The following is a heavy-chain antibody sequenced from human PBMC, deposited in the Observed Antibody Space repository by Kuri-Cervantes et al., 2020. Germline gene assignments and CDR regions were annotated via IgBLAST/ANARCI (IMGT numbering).Heavy chain of an antibody. CDR3: AKRLQSALSFDY. V-gene: IGHV3-53*01. D-gene: IGHD5-24*01. J-gene: IGHJ4*02. CDR2: IYSGGST. CDR1: GFTVSSNY. Sequence: GESLKISCAASGFTVSSNYMSWVRQAPGKGLEWVSVIYSGGSTYYADSVKGRFTISRDNSKNTLYLQMNSLRAEDTAVYFCAKRLQSALSFDYWGQGTLVTVSS.